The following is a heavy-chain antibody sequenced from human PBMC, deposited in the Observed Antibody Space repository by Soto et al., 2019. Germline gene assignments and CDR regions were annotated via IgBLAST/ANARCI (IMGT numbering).Heavy chain of an antibody. Sequence: SETLSLSWSGSGGSMNGDWWSWIRQPAGKGLEWIGRVYSSGTTEYKQYPNSRATPSVETSKNQFSLKMSSVTAADTAVYYCARDIASYAYGEAYWGQGIQLTVS. V-gene: IGHV4-4*07. J-gene: IGHJ4*02. CDR1: GGSMNGDW. CDR2: VYSSGTT. D-gene: IGHD2-21*01. CDR3: ARDIASYAYGEAY.